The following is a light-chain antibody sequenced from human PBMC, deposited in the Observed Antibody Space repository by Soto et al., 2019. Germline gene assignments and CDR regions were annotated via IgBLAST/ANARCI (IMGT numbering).Light chain of an antibody. V-gene: IGKV1-39*01. J-gene: IGKJ1*01. CDR3: QQSYSIRT. CDR1: QSISSY. CDR2: AAS. Sequence: DIQMTHSPSSLSASVGDRVTITCRASQSISSYLNWYQQKPGKAPKVLIYAASSLQSGVPSRFSGSGSGTDFTLTISILQPEDFATYYCQQSYSIRTFGQGTMVDVK.